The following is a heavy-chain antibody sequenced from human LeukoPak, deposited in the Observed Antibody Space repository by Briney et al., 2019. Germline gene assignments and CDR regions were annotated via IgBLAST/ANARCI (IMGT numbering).Heavy chain of an antibody. CDR2: IYYSGST. CDR3: ARHAPLESKDTAMVTPFDY. CDR1: GGSISSSSYY. Sequence: PSETLSLTCTVSGGSISSSSYYWGWIRQPPGKGLEWIGSIYYSGSTYYNPSLKSRVTISVDTSKNQFSLKLSSVTAADTAVYYCARHAPLESKDTAMVTPFDYWGQGTLVTVSS. J-gene: IGHJ4*02. V-gene: IGHV4-39*01. D-gene: IGHD5-18*01.